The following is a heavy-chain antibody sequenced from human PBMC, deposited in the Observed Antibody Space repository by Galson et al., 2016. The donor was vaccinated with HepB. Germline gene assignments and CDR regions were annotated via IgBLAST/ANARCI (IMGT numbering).Heavy chain of an antibody. Sequence: SLRLSCAASGFTFSSYGMNWVRQAPGKGLEWVAVISYDGSNKYYADSVKGRFTISRDNSKNTPYLQMNSLRAEDTAVYYCATPYYDFWSGYNPFDYWGQGTLVTVSS. D-gene: IGHD3-3*01. V-gene: IGHV3-30*03. CDR1: GFTFSSYG. J-gene: IGHJ4*02. CDR3: ATPYYDFWSGYNPFDY. CDR2: ISYDGSNK.